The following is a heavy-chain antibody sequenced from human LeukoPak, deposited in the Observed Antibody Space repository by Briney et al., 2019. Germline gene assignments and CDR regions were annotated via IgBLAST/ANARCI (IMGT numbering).Heavy chain of an antibody. CDR3: ASFVEEDFHYFDY. J-gene: IGHJ4*02. CDR1: GFTFSSYW. CDR2: ISSSSSYI. Sequence: GGSLRLSCAASGFTFSSYWMSWVRQAPGKGLEWVSSISSSSSYIYYADSVKGRFTISRDNAKNSLYLQMNSLRAEDTAVYYCASFVEEDFHYFDYWGQGTLVTVSS. D-gene: IGHD3-3*01. V-gene: IGHV3-21*01.